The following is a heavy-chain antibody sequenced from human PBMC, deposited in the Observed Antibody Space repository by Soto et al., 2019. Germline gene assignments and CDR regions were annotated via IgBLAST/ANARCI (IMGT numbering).Heavy chain of an antibody. V-gene: IGHV3-48*02. CDR3: ARDRPYYYDSSGYPLGY. D-gene: IGHD3-22*01. J-gene: IGHJ4*02. CDR2: ISSSSSTI. Sequence: EVQLVESGGGLVQPGGSLRLSCAASGFTFSSYSMNWVRQAPGKGLEWVSYISSSSSTIYYADSVKGRFTISRDNAKNSLYLQMNSLRDDDTAVYYCARDRPYYYDSSGYPLGYWGQGTLVTVSS. CDR1: GFTFSSYS.